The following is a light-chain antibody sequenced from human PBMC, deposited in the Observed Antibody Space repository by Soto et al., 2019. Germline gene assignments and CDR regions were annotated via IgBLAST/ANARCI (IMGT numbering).Light chain of an antibody. Sequence: DFVVTQSPDSLAGSLGERATINCKSSQSLLYGSNNKNYLAWYQQKPGQSPTLLLYWASTRESGVPDRFSGSGSGTDFTLTISSLRAEDVAVYYCQQYYTTPWTFGQGTRVELK. CDR1: QSLLYGSNNKNY. CDR3: QQYYTTPWT. V-gene: IGKV4-1*01. J-gene: IGKJ1*01. CDR2: WAS.